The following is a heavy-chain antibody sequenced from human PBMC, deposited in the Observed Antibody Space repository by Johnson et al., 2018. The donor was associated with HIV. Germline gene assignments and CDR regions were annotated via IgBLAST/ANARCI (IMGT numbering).Heavy chain of an antibody. D-gene: IGHD6-6*01. CDR1: GFTVSSNY. CDR3: ASGAYSSSLTFDI. J-gene: IGHJ3*02. V-gene: IGHV3-66*01. Sequence: MQLVESGGGLVQPGGSLRLSCAASGFTVSSNYINWVRQAPGKGLEWVSVIYSGGSTYYADSVKGRFIISRDNSKNTLYLQMNSLRVEDTAVYYCASGAYSSSLTFDIWGQGTMVTVSS. CDR2: IYSGGST.